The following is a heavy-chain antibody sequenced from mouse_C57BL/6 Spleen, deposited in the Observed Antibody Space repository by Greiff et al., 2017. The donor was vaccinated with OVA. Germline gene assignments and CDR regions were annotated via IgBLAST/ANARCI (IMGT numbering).Heavy chain of an antibody. Sequence: QVQLQQSGAELARPGASVKLSCKASGYTFTSYGISWVKQRTGQGLEWIGEIYPRSGNTYSNEKFKGKATLTADKSSSTAYMELRSLTSEDSAVYFCARSYYGSSYYAMDYWGQGTSVTVSS. CDR2: IYPRSGNT. J-gene: IGHJ4*01. D-gene: IGHD1-1*01. V-gene: IGHV1-81*01. CDR3: ARSYYGSSYYAMDY. CDR1: GYTFTSYG.